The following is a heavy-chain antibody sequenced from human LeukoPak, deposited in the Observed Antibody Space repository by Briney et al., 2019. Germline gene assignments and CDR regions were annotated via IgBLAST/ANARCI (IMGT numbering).Heavy chain of an antibody. CDR3: TPDPDYDILTGYLFDY. V-gene: IGHV3-15*01. CDR1: GFTFSNAW. Sequence: GGSLRLSCAASGFTFSNAWMSWVRQAPGKGLEWVGRIKSKTDGGTTDYAEPVKGRFTISRDDSKNTLYLQMNSLKTEDTAVYYCTPDPDYDILTGYLFDYWGQGTLVTVSS. J-gene: IGHJ4*02. CDR2: IKSKTDGGTT. D-gene: IGHD3-9*01.